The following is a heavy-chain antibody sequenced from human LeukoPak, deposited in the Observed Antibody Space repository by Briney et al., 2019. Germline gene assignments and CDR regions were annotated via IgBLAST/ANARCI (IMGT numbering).Heavy chain of an antibody. CDR1: GGSFSGYY. D-gene: IGHD2-15*01. CDR2: INHSGST. J-gene: IGHJ5*02. Sequence: SETLSLTCAVYGGSFSGYYWSWVRQPPGKGLEWIGEINHSGSTNYNPSLKSRVTTPVDTSKNQFSLKLSSVTAADTAVYYCARAPRKWWPVKTWGQGTLVTVSS. CDR3: ARAPRKWWPVKT. V-gene: IGHV4-34*01.